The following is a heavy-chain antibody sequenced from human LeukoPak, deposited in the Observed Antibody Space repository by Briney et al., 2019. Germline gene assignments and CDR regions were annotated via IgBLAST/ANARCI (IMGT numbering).Heavy chain of an antibody. D-gene: IGHD3-10*01. V-gene: IGHV4-61*02. Sequence: PSQTLSLTCTVSGGSISSGSYYWSWIRQPAGKGLEWIGRIYTSGSTNYNPSLKSRVTISVDTSKNQFSLKLSSVTAADTAVYYCARWGPGGYYGSGSYYSTFDYWGQGTLVTVSS. CDR1: GGSISSGSYY. CDR3: ARWGPGGYYGSGSYYSTFDY. J-gene: IGHJ4*02. CDR2: IYTSGST.